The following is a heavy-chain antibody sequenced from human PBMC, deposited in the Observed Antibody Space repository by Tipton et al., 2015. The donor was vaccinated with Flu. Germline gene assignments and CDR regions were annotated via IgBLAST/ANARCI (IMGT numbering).Heavy chain of an antibody. V-gene: IGHV4-38-2*02. J-gene: IGHJ4*02. D-gene: IGHD1-26*01. CDR1: GDSIGSPYY. Sequence: TLSLTCSVSGDSIGSPYYWGWIRQPPGKGLEWIGNIHKTGYTYYNPSLTSRVTISVDTSKNQFSLRLTSVTAADTAVYYCARDVGGLGAPGDGGGYFDSWGQGTLVSVSS. CDR2: IHKTGYT. CDR3: ARDVGGLGAPGDGGGYFDS.